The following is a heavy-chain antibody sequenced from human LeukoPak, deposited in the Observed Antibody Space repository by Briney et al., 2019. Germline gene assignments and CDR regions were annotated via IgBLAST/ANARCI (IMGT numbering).Heavy chain of an antibody. CDR3: ARDGGWLQFLYY. V-gene: IGHV3-30*04. CDR1: GFTFSSYA. J-gene: IGHJ4*02. D-gene: IGHD5-24*01. Sequence: GGSLRLSCAASGFTFSSYAMHWVRQAPGKGLEWVAVISYDGSNKYYADSVKGRFTISRDNSKNTLYLQMNSLRAEDTAVYYCARDGGWLQFLYYWGQGTLVTVSS. CDR2: ISYDGSNK.